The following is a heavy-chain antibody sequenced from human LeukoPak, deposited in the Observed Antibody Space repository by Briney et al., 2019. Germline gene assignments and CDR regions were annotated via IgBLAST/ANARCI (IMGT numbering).Heavy chain of an antibody. V-gene: IGHV3-49*04. Sequence: GGSLRLSCTASGFTFGDYAMSWVRQAPGKGLEWVGFNRSKAYGGTTEYAASVKGRFTISRDDSKSIAYLQMNSLKTEDTAVYYCTRVGLYCSSTSCLPFYYYYYMDVWGKGTTVTVSS. D-gene: IGHD2-2*01. J-gene: IGHJ6*03. CDR3: TRVGLYCSSTSCLPFYYYYYMDV. CDR1: GFTFGDYA. CDR2: NRSKAYGGTT.